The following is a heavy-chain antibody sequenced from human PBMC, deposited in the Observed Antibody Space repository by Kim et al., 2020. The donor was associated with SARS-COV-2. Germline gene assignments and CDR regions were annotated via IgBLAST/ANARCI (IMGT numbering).Heavy chain of an antibody. CDR2: IYSGVST. J-gene: IGHJ4*02. CDR1: GFTVSSNY. Sequence: GGSLRLSCAASGFTVSSNYMSWVRQAPGKGLEWVSVIYSGVSTYYADSVKGRFTISRHNSKNTLYLQMNSLRAEDTAVYYCARSSLSGYIDYWGQGTLVTVSS. D-gene: IGHD6-19*01. CDR3: ARSSLSGYIDY. V-gene: IGHV3-53*04.